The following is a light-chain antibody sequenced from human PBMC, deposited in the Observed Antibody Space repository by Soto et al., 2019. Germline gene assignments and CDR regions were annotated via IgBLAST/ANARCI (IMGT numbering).Light chain of an antibody. J-gene: IGKJ1*01. V-gene: IGKV3-20*01. Sequence: VLTQSPGTLSLSPGERATLSCRASQSVSSGKLAWYQQRPGQTPRLLIYGASSRATGIPDRFSGSGSGTDFTLTISRLEPEDLAVYYCQQYGSSPRTFGQGTKVDIK. CDR1: QSVSSGK. CDR3: QQYGSSPRT. CDR2: GAS.